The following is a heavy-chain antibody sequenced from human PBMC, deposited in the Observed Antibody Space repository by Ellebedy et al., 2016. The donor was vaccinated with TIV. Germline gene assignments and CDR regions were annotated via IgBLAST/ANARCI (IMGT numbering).Heavy chain of an antibody. CDR3: ARIVRYFDWLLFDY. D-gene: IGHD3-9*01. J-gene: IGHJ4*02. CDR2: IYYSGST. Sequence: GSLRLSXTVSGGSVSSGSYYWSWIRQPPGKGLEWIGYIYYSGSTNYNPSLKSRVTISVDTSKNQFSLKLSSVTAADTAVYYCARIVRYFDWLLFDYWGQGTLVTVSS. V-gene: IGHV4-61*01. CDR1: GGSVSSGSYY.